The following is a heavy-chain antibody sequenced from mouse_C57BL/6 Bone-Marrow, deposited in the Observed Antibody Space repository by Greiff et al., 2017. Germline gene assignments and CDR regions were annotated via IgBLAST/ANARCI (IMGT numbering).Heavy chain of an antibody. CDR1: GYTFTDYE. CDR2: IDPETGGT. Sequence: VKLMESGAELVRPGASVTLSCKASGYTFTDYEMHWVKQTPVHGLEWIGAIDPETGGTAYNQKFKGKAILTADKSSSTAYMELRSLTSEDSAVYYCTREINCDALFAYWGQGTLVTVSA. D-gene: IGHD4-1*01. CDR3: TREINCDALFAY. V-gene: IGHV1-15*01. J-gene: IGHJ3*01.